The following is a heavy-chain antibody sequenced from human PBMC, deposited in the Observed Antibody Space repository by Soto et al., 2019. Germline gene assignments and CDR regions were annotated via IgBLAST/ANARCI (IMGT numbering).Heavy chain of an antibody. V-gene: IGHV1-69*13. D-gene: IGHD1-26*01. CDR3: ARGKSIVGATDGRGLDY. CDR2: IIPIFGTA. J-gene: IGHJ4*02. CDR1: GGTFSSYA. Sequence: ASVKVSCKASGGTFSSYAISWVRQAPGQGLEWMGGIIPIFGTANYAQKFQGRVTITADESTSTAYMELSSLRSEDTAVYYGARGKSIVGATDGRGLDYWGQGTLVTVSS.